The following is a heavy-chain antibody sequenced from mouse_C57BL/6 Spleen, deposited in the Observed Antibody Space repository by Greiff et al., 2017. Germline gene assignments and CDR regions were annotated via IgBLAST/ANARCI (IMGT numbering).Heavy chain of an antibody. Sequence: VQLKQSGPELVKPGASVKMSCKASGYTFTDYNMHWVKQSHGKSLEWIGYINPNNGGTSYNQKFKGKATLTVNKSSSTAYMELRSLTSEDSAVYYCAREGYYYGSSYDYYAMDYWGQGTSVTVSS. V-gene: IGHV1-22*01. CDR3: AREGYYYGSSYDYYAMDY. CDR2: INPNNGGT. CDR1: GYTFTDYN. J-gene: IGHJ4*01. D-gene: IGHD1-1*01.